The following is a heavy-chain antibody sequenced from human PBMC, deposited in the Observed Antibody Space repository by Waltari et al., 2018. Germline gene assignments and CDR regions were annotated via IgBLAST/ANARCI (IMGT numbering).Heavy chain of an antibody. CDR2: IIPILGIA. D-gene: IGHD6-6*01. V-gene: IGHV1-69*04. Sequence: QVQLVQSGAEVKKPGSSVKVSCKASGGTFSSYAISWVRQAPGQGLEWMGGIIPILGIANDEQKLKGRVTITADEATSTAYMELSSLRSEDTAVDYCARVPVAARNYCDYWGQGTLVTVSS. CDR1: GGTFSSYA. J-gene: IGHJ4*02. CDR3: ARVPVAARNYCDY.